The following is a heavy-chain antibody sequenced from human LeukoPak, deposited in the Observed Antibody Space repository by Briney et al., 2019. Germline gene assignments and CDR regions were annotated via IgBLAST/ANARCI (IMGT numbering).Heavy chain of an antibody. Sequence: GGSLRLSCAASGFTFSSYGMHWVRQAPGKGLEWVAVIWYDGSNKYYADSVKGRFTISGDNSKNTLYLQMNSLRAEDTAVYYCARVGSPGYSSGWAYYYYYYGMDVWGQGTTVTVSS. CDR3: ARVGSPGYSSGWAYYYYYYGMDV. V-gene: IGHV3-33*01. CDR2: IWYDGSNK. D-gene: IGHD6-19*01. J-gene: IGHJ6*02. CDR1: GFTFSSYG.